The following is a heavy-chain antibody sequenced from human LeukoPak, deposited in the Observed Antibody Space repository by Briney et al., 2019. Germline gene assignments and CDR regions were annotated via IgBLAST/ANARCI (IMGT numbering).Heavy chain of an antibody. CDR3: ARDWWNGLDY. Sequence: SGTLSLTCTVSSDSISGYSWNWIRQPAGKGLEWIGRMDTGGNTNFIPSLKSRLTMSADTSKNQLSLKLTSVTAADTAVYYCARDWWNGLDYWGQGTLVTVSS. D-gene: IGHD1-1*01. CDR1: SDSISGYS. CDR2: MDTGGNT. J-gene: IGHJ4*02. V-gene: IGHV4-4*07.